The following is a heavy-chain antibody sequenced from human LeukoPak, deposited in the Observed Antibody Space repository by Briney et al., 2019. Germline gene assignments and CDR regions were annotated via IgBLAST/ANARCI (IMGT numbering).Heavy chain of an antibody. CDR2: IKGDGSEK. CDR1: KFTFSSFW. J-gene: IGHJ4*02. Sequence: GGSLRLSCAASKFTFSSFWMSWVRQAPGKGLEWVASIKGDGSEKYYVDSVKGRFIISRDNAKNSLYLQMNSLRAEDTAVYYCASGEYYDFWSGPMTGYFDYWGQGTLVTVSS. V-gene: IGHV3-7*02. D-gene: IGHD3-3*01. CDR3: ASGEYYDFWSGPMTGYFDY.